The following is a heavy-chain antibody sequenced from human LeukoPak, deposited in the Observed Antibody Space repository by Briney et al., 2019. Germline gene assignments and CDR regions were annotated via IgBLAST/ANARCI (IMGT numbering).Heavy chain of an antibody. D-gene: IGHD5-12*01. V-gene: IGHV3-23*01. Sequence: GGSLRLSCAASGFTFSNYAMSWVRQALGQGLEWVSTISDPHSGSETHYADSVQGRFTISRDDSQNMVYLQMDSLRAEDTAVYYCTTRLRNHFDYWGQGTQVTVSS. CDR2: ISDPHSGSET. CDR1: GFTFSNYA. J-gene: IGHJ4*02. CDR3: TTRLRNHFDY.